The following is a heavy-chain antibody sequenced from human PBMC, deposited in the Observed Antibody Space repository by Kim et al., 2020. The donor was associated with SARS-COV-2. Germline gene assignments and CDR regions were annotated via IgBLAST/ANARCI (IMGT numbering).Heavy chain of an antibody. D-gene: IGHD3-16*01. J-gene: IGHJ3*02. CDR3: ARRGGGGMHNGAFDI. Sequence: VDSVKGRFTISTDNAKKSLYLHMNSLRAEDTAMYYCARRGGGGMHNGAFDIWGQGTMVTVSS. V-gene: IGHV3-7*01.